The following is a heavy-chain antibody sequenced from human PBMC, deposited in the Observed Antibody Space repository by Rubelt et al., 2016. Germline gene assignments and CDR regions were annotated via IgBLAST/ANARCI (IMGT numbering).Heavy chain of an antibody. CDR2: MNPNSGNT. Sequence: QVQLMQSGAEVKKPGSSVKVSCKASGGTFSSHSISWVRQAPGQGLEWVGWMNPNSGNTGYAQKFQGRVTMTRNTSIRTAYMGLSSLTSGVTAVYYCARVPSFTSRGDSWSQGTLVTVSS. J-gene: IGHJ4*02. D-gene: IGHD2-2*01. V-gene: IGHV1-8*01. CDR3: ARVPSFTSRGDS. CDR1: GGTFSSHS.